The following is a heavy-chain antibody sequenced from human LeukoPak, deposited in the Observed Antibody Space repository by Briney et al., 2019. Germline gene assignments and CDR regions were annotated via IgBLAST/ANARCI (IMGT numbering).Heavy chain of an antibody. D-gene: IGHD1-26*01. Sequence: GGSLRLSCAASGFTFSYYGMHWVRQAPGKGLEWVAVIWFDGSNKYYADSVKGRFTVSRDNSKNTMDLQMSSLRVEDTAVYYCAGAMYSGSFDPWGQGTLVTVSS. CDR3: AGAMYSGSFDP. V-gene: IGHV3-33*01. CDR2: IWFDGSNK. J-gene: IGHJ5*02. CDR1: GFTFSYYG.